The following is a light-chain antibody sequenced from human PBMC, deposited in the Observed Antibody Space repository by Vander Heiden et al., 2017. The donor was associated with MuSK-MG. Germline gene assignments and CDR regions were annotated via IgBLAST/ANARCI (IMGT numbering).Light chain of an antibody. CDR2: KDS. Sequence: SCELTHPSSVSVSPGKTAKISCSGVVVAKKYGRWFQQKPGKAPVLVIYKDSERPSGIPESFSGSRSGNTVTLTISGAQVEDEADYYCCSEAGNSHWVFGGGTKVTVL. CDR1: VVAKKY. CDR3: CSEAGNSHWV. V-gene: IGLV3-27*01. J-gene: IGLJ3*02.